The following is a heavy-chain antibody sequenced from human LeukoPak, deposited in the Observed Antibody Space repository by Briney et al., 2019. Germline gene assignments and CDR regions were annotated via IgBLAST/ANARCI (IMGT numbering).Heavy chain of an antibody. J-gene: IGHJ4*02. CDR2: IYPGDSDI. V-gene: IGHV5-51*01. D-gene: IGHD6-19*01. CDR1: GYSFSNYW. Sequence: GESLKISCKGSGYSFSNYWVGWVRQMSGKGLEWMGVIYPGDSDITYSPAFRGHVTISVDKSISTAYLLWSSLKASDTAMYYCARGDSGWFSNSWGQGTLVTVSS. CDR3: ARGDSGWFSNS.